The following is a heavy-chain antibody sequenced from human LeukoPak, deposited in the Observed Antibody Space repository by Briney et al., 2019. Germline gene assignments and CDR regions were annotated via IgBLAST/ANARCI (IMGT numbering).Heavy chain of an antibody. CDR2: IYSGGSGATT. Sequence: PGGSLRLSCAASGFTVSSNYMSWVRQAPGKGLEWVSIIYSGGSGATTYYADSVKGRFTISRDNSKNTLYLQMNSLRAEDTAVYYCARVDSSFDYWGQGTLVTVSS. CDR1: GFTVSSNY. CDR3: ARVDSSFDY. J-gene: IGHJ4*02. V-gene: IGHV3-53*01. D-gene: IGHD3-22*01.